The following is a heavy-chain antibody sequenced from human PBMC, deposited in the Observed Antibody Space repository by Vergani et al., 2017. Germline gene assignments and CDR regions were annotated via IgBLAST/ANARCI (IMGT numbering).Heavy chain of an antibody. Sequence: EVQLLESGGGLVQPGGSLRLSCAASGFTFSSYAMSWVRQAPGKGLEWVSAICGSGGSTYCADSVKSRFTISRDNSKNTLYLQMNSLRAEDTAVYYCAKKYSSGWYGWVDYWGQGTLVTVSS. CDR1: GFTFSSYA. CDR2: ICGSGGST. J-gene: IGHJ4*02. D-gene: IGHD6-19*01. V-gene: IGHV3-23*01. CDR3: AKKYSSGWYGWVDY.